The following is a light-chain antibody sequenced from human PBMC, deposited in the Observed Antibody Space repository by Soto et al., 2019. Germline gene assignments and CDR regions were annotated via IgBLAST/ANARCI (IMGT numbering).Light chain of an antibody. J-gene: IGLJ2*01. V-gene: IGLV1-40*01. CDR1: SSNIGAGYD. Sequence: QSVLTQPPSVSGAPGQRVTISCTGSSSNIGAGYDVHWYQQLPGTAPKLLIYGNSNRPSGVPDRFSGSKSGTSASLAITGLQAEDEPDYYCQPYDSSLRGSGVVFGGGTKLTVL. CDR3: QPYDSSLRGSGVV. CDR2: GNS.